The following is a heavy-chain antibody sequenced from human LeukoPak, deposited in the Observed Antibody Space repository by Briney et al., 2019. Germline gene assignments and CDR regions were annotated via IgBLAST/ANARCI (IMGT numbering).Heavy chain of an antibody. CDR1: GYTFTGYY. J-gene: IGHJ6*02. CDR3: ARDLRATIFGVVEDGMEV. D-gene: IGHD3-3*01. Sequence: ASVKVSCKASGYTFTGYYMHWVRHAPGQGLEWMGWINPNSGGTNYAQKFQGRVTMTRDTSISTAYMELSRLRSDDTAVYYCARDLRATIFGVVEDGMEVWGQGTTVTVSS. V-gene: IGHV1-2*02. CDR2: INPNSGGT.